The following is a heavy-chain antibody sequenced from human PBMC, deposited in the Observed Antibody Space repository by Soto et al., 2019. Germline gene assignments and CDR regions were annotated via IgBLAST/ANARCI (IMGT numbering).Heavy chain of an antibody. CDR3: ARDNGMAGSFDP. D-gene: IGHD2-8*01. J-gene: IGHJ5*02. CDR1: GFTFSTYS. CDR2: ISFRSSTI. V-gene: IGHV3-48*02. Sequence: QLVESGGGLVQPGGSPRLSCAASGFTFSTYSMNWARQAPGKGLEWVAYISFRSSTIFYADSVRGRFTISRDNAKNSLYLQMNTLRDEDTAVYYCARDNGMAGSFDPWGQGTLVTVSS.